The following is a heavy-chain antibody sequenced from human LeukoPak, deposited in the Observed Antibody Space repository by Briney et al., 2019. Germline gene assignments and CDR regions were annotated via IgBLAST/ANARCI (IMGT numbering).Heavy chain of an antibody. CDR1: GFIFSNYG. Sequence: PGGSLRLSCAASGFIFSNYGIHWVRQAPGKGLEWVAFIRYDASDKYYADSVKGRFTISRDNSKNKVYLQMNSLRAEDTAVYYCAKDPSSLAAAGTRDYWGQGTLVTVSS. J-gene: IGHJ4*02. V-gene: IGHV3-30*02. CDR2: IRYDASDK. CDR3: AKDPSSLAAAGTRDY. D-gene: IGHD6-13*01.